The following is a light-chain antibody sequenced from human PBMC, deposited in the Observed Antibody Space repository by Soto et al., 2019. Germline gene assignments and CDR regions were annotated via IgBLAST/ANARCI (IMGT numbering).Light chain of an antibody. J-gene: IGKJ5*01. CDR1: QGISNH. V-gene: IGKV1-17*03. Sequence: DSQMTQSPAARSASVGDRVTITCRASQGISNHLVWFQQKPGKVPKRLIYAASSLQSGVPSRFSGSGSGTEFTLTISSLQPEDFAPYYCLQHNNNPIPFGQGARPAIK. CDR2: AAS. CDR3: LQHNNNPIP.